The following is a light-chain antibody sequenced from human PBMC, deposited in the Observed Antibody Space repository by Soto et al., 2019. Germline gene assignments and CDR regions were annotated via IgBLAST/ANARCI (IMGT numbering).Light chain of an antibody. CDR2: DAS. Sequence: EILMTQSPATLSVSPGERATLSCRASQSVSSYLAWYQQKPGQAPRLLIYDASNRATGIPARFSGSGSGTDFTLTISSLEPEDFAVYYCQQRSNWPRLTFGGGTKVDI. CDR1: QSVSSY. V-gene: IGKV3-11*01. CDR3: QQRSNWPRLT. J-gene: IGKJ4*01.